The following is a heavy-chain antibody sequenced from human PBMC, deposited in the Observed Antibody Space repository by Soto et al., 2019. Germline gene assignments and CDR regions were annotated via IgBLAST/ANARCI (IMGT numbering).Heavy chain of an antibody. J-gene: IGHJ6*02. Sequence: GASVKVSCKASGYTFTSYGISWVRQAPGQGLEWMGWISAYNGNTNYAQKLQGRVTMTTDTSTSTAYMELRSLRSDDTAVYYCARGAGATSYYYYGIDVWGQGTTVTVSS. D-gene: IGHD1-26*01. CDR3: ARGAGATSYYYYGIDV. CDR2: ISAYNGNT. CDR1: GYTFTSYG. V-gene: IGHV1-18*04.